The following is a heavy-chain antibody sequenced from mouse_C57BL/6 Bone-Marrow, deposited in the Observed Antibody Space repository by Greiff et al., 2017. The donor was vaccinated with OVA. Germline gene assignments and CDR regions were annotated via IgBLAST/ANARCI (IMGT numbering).Heavy chain of an antibody. Sequence: EVKLMESGGDLVKPGGSLKLSCAASGFTFSSYGMSWVRQTPDKRLEWVATISSGGSYTYYPDSVKGRFTISRDNAKNTLYLQMSSLKSEDTAMYYCARRYYYGSSYRYYAMDYWGQGTSVTVSS. CDR1: GFTFSSYG. V-gene: IGHV5-6*02. J-gene: IGHJ4*01. D-gene: IGHD1-1*01. CDR2: ISSGGSYT. CDR3: ARRYYYGSSYRYYAMDY.